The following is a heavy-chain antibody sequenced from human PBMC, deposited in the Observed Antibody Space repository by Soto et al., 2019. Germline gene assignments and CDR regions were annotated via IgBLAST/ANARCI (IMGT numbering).Heavy chain of an antibody. D-gene: IGHD2-15*01. V-gene: IGHV4-31*03. Sequence: PSETNPLTYNVADGSISSGGYYWSWIRQHPGKGLEWIGYIYYSGSTYYNPSLKSRVTISVDTSKNQFSLKLSSVTAADTAVYYCARGTSYSGGMDVWGQGTTVTGSS. CDR2: IYYSGST. CDR3: ARGTSYSGGMDV. CDR1: DGSISSGGYY. J-gene: IGHJ6*02.